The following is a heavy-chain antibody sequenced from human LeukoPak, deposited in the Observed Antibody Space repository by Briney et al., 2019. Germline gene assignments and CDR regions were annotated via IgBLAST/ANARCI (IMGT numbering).Heavy chain of an antibody. V-gene: IGHV1-69*13. CDR1: GGTFSSYA. Sequence: SVKVSCKASGGTFSSYAISWVRQAPGQGLEWMGGIIPIFGTANYAQKFQGRVTITADESTSTAYMELSSLRSEDTAVYYCAGGSGQQLVNPLFDYWGQGTLVTVSS. J-gene: IGHJ4*02. CDR2: IIPIFGTA. CDR3: AGGSGQQLVNPLFDY. D-gene: IGHD6-13*01.